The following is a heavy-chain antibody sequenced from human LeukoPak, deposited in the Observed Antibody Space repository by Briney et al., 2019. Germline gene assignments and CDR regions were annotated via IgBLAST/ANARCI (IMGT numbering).Heavy chain of an antibody. CDR2: ISSSSSYI. D-gene: IGHD6-19*01. CDR3: AKDLIAVAFN. V-gene: IGHV3-21*04. CDR1: GFTFSSYS. J-gene: IGHJ4*02. Sequence: GGSLRLSCAASGFTFSSYSMNWARQAPGKGLEWVSSISSSSSYIYYADSVKGRFTISRDNAKNSLYLQMNSLRAEDTAVYYCAKDLIAVAFNWGQGTLVTVSS.